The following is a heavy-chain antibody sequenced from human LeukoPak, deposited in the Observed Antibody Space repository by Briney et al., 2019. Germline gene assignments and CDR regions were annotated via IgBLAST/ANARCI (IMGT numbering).Heavy chain of an antibody. CDR1: GFIFSEYY. D-gene: IGHD2-2*01. CDR2: IKGTGLTT. Sequence: GGSLRLSCSASGFIFSEYYMTWIRQAPGKGLEWVSTIKGTGLTTYYADSVKGRFTISRDNAKNTVFLQMGSLRADDTAVYYCASGTTDIVVVPATLRNYYFDYWGQGTLVTVSS. J-gene: IGHJ4*02. CDR3: ASGTTDIVVVPATLRNYYFDY. V-gene: IGHV3-11*01.